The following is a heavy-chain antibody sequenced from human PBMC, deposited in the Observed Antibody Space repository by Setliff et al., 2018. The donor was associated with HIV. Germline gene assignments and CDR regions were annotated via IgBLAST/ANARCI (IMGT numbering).Heavy chain of an antibody. Sequence: PSETLSLTCVVYGGSFSDYYWTWIRQPPEKGLEWIGKINYSGNTYYNPSLKSRVTISVDTSKNQFSLNLSSVTAADTAVYYCARHGAFYYYYYMDVWGKGTTVTVSS. CDR1: GGSFSDYY. CDR2: INYSGNT. J-gene: IGHJ6*03. CDR3: ARHGAFYYYYYMDV. V-gene: IGHV4-34*01.